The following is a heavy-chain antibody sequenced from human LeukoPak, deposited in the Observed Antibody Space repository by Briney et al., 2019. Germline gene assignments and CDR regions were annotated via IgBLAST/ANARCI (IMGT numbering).Heavy chain of an antibody. J-gene: IGHJ6*02. V-gene: IGHV3-30-3*01. D-gene: IGHD4-17*01. CDR3: ARDQDDYGDYEDYYYYGMDV. CDR2: ISYDGSNK. CDR1: RFPFSSYA. Sequence: GGSLRLSCAASRFPFSSYAMHWVRQAPGKGLEWVAVISYDGSNKYYADAVKGRFTISRDNSKNTLYLQMNSLRAEDTAVYYCARDQDDYGDYEDYYYYGMDVWGQGTTVTVSS.